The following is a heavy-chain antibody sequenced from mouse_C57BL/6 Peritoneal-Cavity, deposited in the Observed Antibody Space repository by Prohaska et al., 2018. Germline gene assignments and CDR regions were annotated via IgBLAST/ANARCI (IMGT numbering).Heavy chain of an antibody. CDR2: INPDSRTI. CDR1: GIDFSRYW. CDR3: ARLLEDY. Sequence: EVKLLQSGGGLVQPGGSLKLSCAASGIDFSRYWMSWVRRAPGKGLEWIGEINPDSRTINYAPSLKDKFIISRDNARNTLYLQRSKVRPEDTALYYCARLLEDYWGQGTSVTVSS. V-gene: IGHV4-1*01. J-gene: IGHJ4*01.